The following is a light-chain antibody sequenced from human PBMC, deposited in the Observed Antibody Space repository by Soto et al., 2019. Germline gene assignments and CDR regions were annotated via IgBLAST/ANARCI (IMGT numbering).Light chain of an antibody. CDR1: QSVSSY. Sequence: EIVLTQSQATLSLSPGDGATLTCRASQSVSSYLAGYQQKPGQDHRLLIYDASNRATGIPARFSASGSGTDFTLTISRLEPEDFATYYCLQLYNFSWTFGQGTKVDIK. V-gene: IGKV3-11*01. CDR3: LQLYNFSWT. J-gene: IGKJ1*01. CDR2: DAS.